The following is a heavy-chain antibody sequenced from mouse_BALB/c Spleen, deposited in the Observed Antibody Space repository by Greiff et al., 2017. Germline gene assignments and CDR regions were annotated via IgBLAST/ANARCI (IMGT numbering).Heavy chain of an antibody. Sequence: EVQLVESGGGLVQPGGSRKLSCAASGFTFSDYGMAWVRQAPGKGPEWVAFISNLAYSIYYADTVTGRFTISRENAKNTLYLEMSSLRSEDTAMYYCARDLAYYGNYDYAMDYWGQGTSVTVSS. J-gene: IGHJ4*01. CDR3: ARDLAYYGNYDYAMDY. CDR1: GFTFSDYG. V-gene: IGHV5-15*02. D-gene: IGHD2-10*01. CDR2: ISNLAYSI.